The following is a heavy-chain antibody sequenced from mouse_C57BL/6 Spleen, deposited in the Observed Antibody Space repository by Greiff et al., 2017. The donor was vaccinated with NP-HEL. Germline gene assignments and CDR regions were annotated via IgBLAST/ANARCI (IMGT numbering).Heavy chain of an antibody. CDR2: IYPRSGNT. J-gene: IGHJ3*01. Sequence: VQLQQSGAELARPGASVKLSCKASGYTFTSYGISWVKQRTGQGLEWIGEIYPRSGNTYYNEKFKGKATRTADKSPSTAYMELRSLTSEDSAVYFCARDSTVVAKEAVFAYWGQGTLVTVSA. CDR3: ARDSTVVAKEAVFAY. D-gene: IGHD1-1*01. CDR1: GYTFTSYG. V-gene: IGHV1-81*01.